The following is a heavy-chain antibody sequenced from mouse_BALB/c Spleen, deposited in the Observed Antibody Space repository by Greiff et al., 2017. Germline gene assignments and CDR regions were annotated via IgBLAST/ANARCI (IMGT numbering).Heavy chain of an antibody. V-gene: IGHV1S29*02. CDR3: ARRNYGSSYRWYFDV. CDR2: IYPYNGGT. Sequence: EVKLVESGPELVKPGASVKISCKASGYTFTDYNMHWVKQSHGKSLEWIGYIYPYNGGTGYNQKFKSKATLTVDNSSSTAYMELRSLTSEDSAVYYCARRNYGSSYRWYFDVWGAGTTVTVSS. J-gene: IGHJ1*01. D-gene: IGHD1-1*01. CDR1: GYTFTDYN.